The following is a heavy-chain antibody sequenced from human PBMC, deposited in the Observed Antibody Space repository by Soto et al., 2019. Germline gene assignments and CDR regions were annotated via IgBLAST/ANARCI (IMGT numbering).Heavy chain of an antibody. D-gene: IGHD3-10*01. J-gene: IGHJ3*02. CDR1: GYTLTELS. CDR3: ATGLDLWRPAFDI. CDR2: FDPEDGET. V-gene: IGHV1-24*01. Sequence: VASVKVSCKVSGYTLTELSMHWVRQAPGKGLEWMGGFDPEDGETIYAQKFQGRVTMTEDTSTDTAYMELSSLRSEDTAVYYCATGLDLWRPAFDIWGQGTMVTVSS.